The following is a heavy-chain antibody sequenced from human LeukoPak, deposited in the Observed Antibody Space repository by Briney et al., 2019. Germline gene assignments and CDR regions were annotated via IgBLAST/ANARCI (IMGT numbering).Heavy chain of an antibody. J-gene: IGHJ4*02. CDR1: GGSISSGGYY. Sequence: SETLSLTCTVSGGSISSGGYYWSWIRQHPGKGLEWIGYIYYSGSTYYNPSLKSRVTISVDTSKNQFSLKLSSVTAADTAVYYCARGPLKQWLAYGDYWGQGTLVTVSS. D-gene: IGHD6-19*01. CDR2: IYYSGST. CDR3: ARGPLKQWLAYGDY. V-gene: IGHV4-31*03.